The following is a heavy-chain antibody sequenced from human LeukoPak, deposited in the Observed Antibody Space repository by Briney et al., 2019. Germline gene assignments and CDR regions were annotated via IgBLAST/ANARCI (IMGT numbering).Heavy chain of an antibody. D-gene: IGHD1-26*01. Sequence: GRSLRLSCAASGFSFDDYAMHWVRQAPGKGLKWVSGISWNSDTIGYVDSVKGRFTISRDNAKNSLYLQMNSLRAEDTALYYCAKDISGTYLAALDYWGQGTLVTVSS. CDR1: GFSFDDYA. CDR3: AKDISGTYLAALDY. CDR2: ISWNSDTI. J-gene: IGHJ4*02. V-gene: IGHV3-9*01.